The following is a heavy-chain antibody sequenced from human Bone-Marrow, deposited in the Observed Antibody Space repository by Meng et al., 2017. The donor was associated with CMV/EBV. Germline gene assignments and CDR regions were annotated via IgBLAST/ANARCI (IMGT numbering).Heavy chain of an antibody. CDR2: ISSSSSYI. CDR1: GFTFSSYS. CDR3: AKAPGRYYDFWSGYYGFGVDY. D-gene: IGHD3-3*01. V-gene: IGHV3-21*01. J-gene: IGHJ4*02. Sequence: GESLKISCAASGFTFSSYSMNWVRQAPGKGLEWVSSISSSSSYIYYADSVKGRFTISRDNAKNSLYLQMNSLRAEDTAVYYCAKAPGRYYDFWSGYYGFGVDYWGQGTLVTVSS.